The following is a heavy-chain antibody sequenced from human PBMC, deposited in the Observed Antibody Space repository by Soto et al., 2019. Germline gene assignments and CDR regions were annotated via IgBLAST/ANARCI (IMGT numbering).Heavy chain of an antibody. Sequence: EVQLVESGGGLVKPGGSLRLSCAASGFTFSSYSMNWVRQAPGKGLEWVSSISSSSSYIYYADSVKGRFTISRDNAKNSLYLQMNSLRAEDTAVYYCARGERYCSGGSCYSDYWGQGTLVTVSS. V-gene: IGHV3-21*01. J-gene: IGHJ4*02. D-gene: IGHD2-15*01. CDR3: ARGERYCSGGSCYSDY. CDR1: GFTFSSYS. CDR2: ISSSSSYI.